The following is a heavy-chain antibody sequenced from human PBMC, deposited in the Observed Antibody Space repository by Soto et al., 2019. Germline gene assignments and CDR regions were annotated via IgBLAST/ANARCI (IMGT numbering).Heavy chain of an antibody. Sequence: GGSLRLSSVASRLTLHGHAMRWVRQAIGMGLDWVAGISEGGFATYYADSVKGLFTISRDNSENTLYLQMNGLRVEDTAIYYCAKSHVGTMAPFDNWGRGTEVTVSS. D-gene: IGHD3-10*01. CDR3: AKSHVGTMAPFDN. J-gene: IGHJ4*02. V-gene: IGHV3-23*01. CDR1: RLTLHGHA. CDR2: ISEGGFAT.